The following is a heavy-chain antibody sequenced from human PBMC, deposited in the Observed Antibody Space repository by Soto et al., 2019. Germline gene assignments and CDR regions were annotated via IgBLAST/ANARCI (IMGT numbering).Heavy chain of an antibody. V-gene: IGHV1-18*04. CDR2: ISGYNGAT. D-gene: IGHD6-6*01. J-gene: IGHJ5*02. CDR3: ARSPLASRPSWFDP. CDR1: GYRFSGYG. Sequence: QVQLVQSGPEVRNPGASVRVSCRTSGYRFSGYGISWARLAPGQGLEWMGWISGYNGATQYPQKFQGRVTMTADTSTHTGYMALGSLGVDDTAVYFWARSPLASRPSWFDPWGPATLVTVSS.